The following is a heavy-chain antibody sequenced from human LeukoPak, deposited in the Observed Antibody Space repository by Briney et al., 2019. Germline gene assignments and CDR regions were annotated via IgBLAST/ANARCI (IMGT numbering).Heavy chain of an antibody. V-gene: IGHV1-69*04. Sequence: ASVKVSCTASGGTFSSYAISWVRQAPGQGLEWMGRTIPIIGIANSAQKFQDTVTITADKSPSTAYMELSSLRSEDTAVYYCASSGPPGSPFYGSYYFDYWGQGTLVTVSS. D-gene: IGHD4-17*01. CDR1: GGTFSSYA. CDR2: TIPIIGIA. J-gene: IGHJ4*02. CDR3: ASSGPPGSPFYGSYYFDY.